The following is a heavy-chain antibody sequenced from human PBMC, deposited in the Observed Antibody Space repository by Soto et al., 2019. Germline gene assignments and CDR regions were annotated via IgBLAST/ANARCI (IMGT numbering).Heavy chain of an antibody. Sequence: EVQLVESGGGLIQPGGSLRLSCEVPGFSVSGNTMGWVRQAPGKGLDWVSVFYSGGRRYYADSVRGRFTIFRDESQNTLYLQMNNLRAEDTAVYYCARSMMVRGVFFDLWGRGSLVSVSS. V-gene: IGHV3-53*01. J-gene: IGHJ4*02. CDR3: ARSMMVRGVFFDL. CDR1: GFSVSGNT. CDR2: FYSGGRR. D-gene: IGHD3-10*01.